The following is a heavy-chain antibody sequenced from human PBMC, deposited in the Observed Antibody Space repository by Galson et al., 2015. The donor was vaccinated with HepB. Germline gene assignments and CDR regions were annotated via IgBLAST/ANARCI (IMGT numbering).Heavy chain of an antibody. CDR3: ARVPPPRVYFYLDV. J-gene: IGHJ6*03. CDR1: GFTFGDYS. V-gene: IGHV3-49*03. CDR2: IRGETTG. Sequence: SLRLSCAASGFTFGDYSMTWFRQAPGKGLEWVGVIRGETTGEPTEYSVETLEYVACVKGRFTISTDYSKGIAFLHLDSLKTEDTAVYFCARVPPPRVYFYLDVWGKGTTVTVSS.